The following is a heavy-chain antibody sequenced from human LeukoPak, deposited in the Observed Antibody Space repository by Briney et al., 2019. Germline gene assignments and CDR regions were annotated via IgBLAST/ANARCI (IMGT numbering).Heavy chain of an antibody. V-gene: IGHV5-51*01. J-gene: IGHJ6*02. CDR2: IYPGDSDT. Sequence: GESLKISCKGSGYSFTSYRIGWVRQMPGKGLEWMGIIYPGDSDTRYSPSFQGQVTISADKSISTAYLQWSSLKASDTAMYYCARLLGYCSSTSCQKGYYYYGMDVWGQGTTVTVSS. CDR3: ARLLGYCSSTSCQKGYYYYGMDV. CDR1: GYSFTSYR. D-gene: IGHD2-2*01.